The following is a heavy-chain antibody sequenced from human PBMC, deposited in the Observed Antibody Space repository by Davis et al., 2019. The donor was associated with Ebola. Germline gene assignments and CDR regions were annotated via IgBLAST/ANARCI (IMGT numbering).Heavy chain of an antibody. V-gene: IGHV3-11*06. Sequence: GESLKISCTASGFTFSDYYMSWIRPAPGKGLEWVSHISSRSGYTNYADSVKGRFTISRDDAKNSLSLQMNSLRAEDTAVYYCARDDRLTSSSLDYWVQGTLVTVSS. D-gene: IGHD6-13*01. CDR2: ISSRSGYT. CDR1: GFTFSDYY. J-gene: IGHJ4*02. CDR3: ARDDRLTSSSLDY.